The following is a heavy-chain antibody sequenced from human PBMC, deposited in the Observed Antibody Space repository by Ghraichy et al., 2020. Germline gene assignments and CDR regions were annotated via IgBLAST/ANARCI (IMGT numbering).Heavy chain of an antibody. J-gene: IGHJ4*02. D-gene: IGHD2-21*01. Sequence: GSLRLSCAASEFTFSSHWMHWVRQVPGKGLVWVSRINGDGSSTSYADSVKGRFTISRDNAKNTLYLQMNSLRAEDTAVYYCIRDYSYWGQGTLVTVPS. CDR3: IRDYSY. V-gene: IGHV3-74*01. CDR2: INGDGSST. CDR1: EFTFSSHW.